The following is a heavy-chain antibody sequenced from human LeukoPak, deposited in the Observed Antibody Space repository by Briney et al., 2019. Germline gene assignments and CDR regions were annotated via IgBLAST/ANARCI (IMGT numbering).Heavy chain of an antibody. V-gene: IGHV3-21*01. D-gene: IGHD3-3*01. J-gene: IGHJ3*02. Sequence: KPGGSLRLSCAASGFTFSSYSMNWVRQAPGKGLEWVSSISSSSSYIYYADSVKGRFTISRDNAKNSLYLQMNSLRAEDTAVYYCARFLGTPGDAFDIWGQGTMVTVSS. CDR3: ARFLGTPGDAFDI. CDR1: GFTFSSYS. CDR2: ISSSSSYI.